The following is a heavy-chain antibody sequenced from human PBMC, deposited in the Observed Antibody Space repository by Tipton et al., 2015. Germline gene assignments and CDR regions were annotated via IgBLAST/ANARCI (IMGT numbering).Heavy chain of an antibody. J-gene: IGHJ4*02. D-gene: IGHD7-27*01. Sequence: TLSLTCTVSGGSISSEYWSWIRKPPGKGLDWIGYVFYTGSTYDNPSLESRVTISVDTFENQFSLKLSSVTAADTAVYYCARDRPGAISFNYWGQGTLVTVSS. CDR1: GGSISSEY. V-gene: IGHV4-59*01. CDR3: ARDRPGAISFNY. CDR2: VFYTGST.